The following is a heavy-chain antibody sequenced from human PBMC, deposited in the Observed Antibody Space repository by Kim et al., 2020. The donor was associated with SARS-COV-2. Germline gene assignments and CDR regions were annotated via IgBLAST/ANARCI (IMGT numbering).Heavy chain of an antibody. D-gene: IGHD2-8*01. J-gene: IGHJ4*02. CDR1: GGSISSGGYY. V-gene: IGHV4-31*03. Sequence: SETLSLTCTVSGGSISSGGYYWSWIRQHPGKGLEWIGYIYYSGSTYYNPSLKSRVTISVDTSKNQFSLQLSSVTAADTAVYYCARVMGSLIDYWGQGTLVTVSS. CDR2: IYYSGST. CDR3: ARVMGSLIDY.